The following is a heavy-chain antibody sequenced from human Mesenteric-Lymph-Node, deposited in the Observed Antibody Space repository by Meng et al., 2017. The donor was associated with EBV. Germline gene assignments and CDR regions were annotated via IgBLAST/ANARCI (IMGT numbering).Heavy chain of an antibody. J-gene: IGHJ6*02. Sequence: LQEPGLGLVKPSGTPSLTCAVSGGSISSSNGWSWVRQPPGKGLEWIGEIYHSGSTNYNPSLKSRVTISVDKSKNQFSLKLSSVTAADTAVYYCASRPNYYFHGMDVWGQGTTVTVSS. CDR2: IYHSGST. CDR3: ASRPNYYFHGMDV. V-gene: IGHV4-4*02. CDR1: GGSISSSNG.